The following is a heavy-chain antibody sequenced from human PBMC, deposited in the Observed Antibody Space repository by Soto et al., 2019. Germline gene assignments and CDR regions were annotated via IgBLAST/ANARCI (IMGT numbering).Heavy chain of an antibody. V-gene: IGHV3-23*01. D-gene: IGHD2-15*01. Sequence: EVQLLESGGGLVQPGGSLRLSCAASGFTFNSYTMAWVRQAPGKGLEWVSSISGSGGSPSYADSVQGRFTISRDNSRNTLSLQMNSVRAEDTATYYCANARCSGNSCYVPDYWGHGSLVTVSS. CDR1: GFTFNSYT. CDR3: ANARCSGNSCYVPDY. J-gene: IGHJ4*01. CDR2: ISGSGGSP.